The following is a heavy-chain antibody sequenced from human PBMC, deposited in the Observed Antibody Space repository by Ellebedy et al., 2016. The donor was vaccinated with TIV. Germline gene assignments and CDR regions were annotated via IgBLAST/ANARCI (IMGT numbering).Heavy chain of an antibody. CDR1: GYTFTSYY. V-gene: IGHV1-46*01. CDR2: INPSGGST. CDR3: ASRATVYGMDV. D-gene: IGHD4-17*01. J-gene: IGHJ6*02. Sequence: ASVKVSXKASGYTFTSYYMHWVRQAPGQGLEWMGIINPSGGSTSYAQKFQGRVTMTRDTSTSTVYMELSSLRSEDTAVYYCASRATVYGMDVWGQGTTVTVSS.